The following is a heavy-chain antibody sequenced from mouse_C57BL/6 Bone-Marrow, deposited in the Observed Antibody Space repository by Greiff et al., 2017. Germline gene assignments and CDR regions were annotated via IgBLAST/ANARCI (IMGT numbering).Heavy chain of an antibody. Sequence: VQLQQPGAELVKPGASVKMSCKASGYTFTSYWITWVKQRPGQGLEWIGDIYPGSGSTHYNEKFKNKAILTVDTSSSTAYMQLSSLTSEDSAVYYCGVGTVPYYYAMDYWGQGTSVTVSS. CDR3: GVGTVPYYYAMDY. CDR2: IYPGSGST. J-gene: IGHJ4*01. D-gene: IGHD4-1*01. V-gene: IGHV1-55*01. CDR1: GYTFTSYW.